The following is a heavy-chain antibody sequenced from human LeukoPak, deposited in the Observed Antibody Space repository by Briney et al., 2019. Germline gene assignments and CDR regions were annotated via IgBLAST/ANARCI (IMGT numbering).Heavy chain of an antibody. J-gene: IGHJ4*02. CDR2: ISGSGPST. Sequence: PGGSLRLSCAASGFTFRSYATHWVRQAPGKGLEWASSISGSGPSTDYADSVKGRFTISRDKSKNTLYLQMNSLRAEDTAVYYCARLPTFYYDSSHYHYDYWGQGTLVTVSS. CDR3: ARLPTFYYDSSHYHYDY. D-gene: IGHD3-22*01. V-gene: IGHV3-23*01. CDR1: GFTFRSYA.